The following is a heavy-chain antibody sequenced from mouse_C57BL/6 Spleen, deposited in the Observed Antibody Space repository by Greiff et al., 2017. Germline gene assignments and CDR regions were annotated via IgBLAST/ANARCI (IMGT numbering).Heavy chain of an antibody. CDR2: INPNYGTT. CDR1: GYSFTDYN. V-gene: IGHV1-39*01. J-gene: IGHJ2*01. Sequence: VHVKQSGPELVKPGASVKISCKASGYSFTDYNMNWVKQSNGKSLEWIGVINPNYGTTSYNQKFTGKATLTVDQSSNTAYMQLSSLTTEDSAIYYCARYHYYGSSYLDYWGQGTTLTVSS. D-gene: IGHD1-1*01. CDR3: ARYHYYGSSYLDY.